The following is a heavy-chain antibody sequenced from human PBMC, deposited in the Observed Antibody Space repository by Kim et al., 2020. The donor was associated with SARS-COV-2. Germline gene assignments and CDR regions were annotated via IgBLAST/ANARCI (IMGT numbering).Heavy chain of an antibody. Sequence: CGPKFTGRVTATKDTSNNTAYMELTRLTSDDTAVYYCAREVQHSNSFDYWGQGTLVTVSS. D-gene: IGHD2-21*01. V-gene: IGHV1-2*02. J-gene: IGHJ4*02. CDR3: AREVQHSNSFDY.